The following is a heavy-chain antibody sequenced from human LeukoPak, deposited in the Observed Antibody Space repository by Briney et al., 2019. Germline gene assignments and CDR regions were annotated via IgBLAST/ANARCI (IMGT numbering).Heavy chain of an antibody. CDR1: GDSVSSSSYY. J-gene: IGHJ5*02. CDR2: ISYSGTN. Sequence: SETLSLTCTVSGDSVSSSSYYWGWIRQPPGKGLEWIGSISYSGTNYNNPSLKSRVSISIDTSKNQFSVKLTSVTAADTAMYYCASLGTLRSWGQGTLVAVSS. CDR3: ASLGTLRS. D-gene: IGHD7-27*01. V-gene: IGHV4-39*01.